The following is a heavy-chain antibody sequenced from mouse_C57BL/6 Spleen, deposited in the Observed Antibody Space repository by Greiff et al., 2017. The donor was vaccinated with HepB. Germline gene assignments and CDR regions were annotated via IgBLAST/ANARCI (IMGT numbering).Heavy chain of an antibody. V-gene: IGHV1-59*01. Sequence: QVHVKQPGAELVRPGTSVKLSCKASGYTFTSYWMHWVKQRPGQGLEWIGVIDPSDSYTNYNQKFKGKATLTVDTSSSTAYMQLSSLTSEDSAVYYCARRSNYPYAMDYWGQGTSVTVSS. J-gene: IGHJ4*01. CDR3: ARRSNYPYAMDY. CDR2: IDPSDSYT. CDR1: GYTFTSYW. D-gene: IGHD2-5*01.